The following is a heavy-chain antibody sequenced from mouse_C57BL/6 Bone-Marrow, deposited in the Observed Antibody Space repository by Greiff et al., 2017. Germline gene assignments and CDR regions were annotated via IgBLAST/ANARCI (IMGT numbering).Heavy chain of an antibody. CDR2: INPYNGGT. V-gene: IGHV1-19*01. CDR3: ARWGDYRDY. D-gene: IGHD2-13*01. CDR1: GYTFTDYY. J-gene: IGHJ2*01. Sequence: EVQLQQSGPVLVKPGASVKMSCKASGYTFTDYYMNWVKQSHGKSLEWIGVINPYNGGTSYNQKFKGKATLTVDKSSSTAYMELNSLTSEDSAVYYCARWGDYRDYWGQGTTLTVSS.